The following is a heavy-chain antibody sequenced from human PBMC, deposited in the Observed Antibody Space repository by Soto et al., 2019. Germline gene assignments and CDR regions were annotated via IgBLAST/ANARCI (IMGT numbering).Heavy chain of an antibody. CDR3: AREGAAPYYYYGMDV. CDR2: IYYSGST. V-gene: IGHV4-31*03. CDR1: GGSISSGGYF. D-gene: IGHD6-6*01. J-gene: IGHJ6*02. Sequence: PSETLSLTCTFSGGSISSGGYFLSWIRQHPGKGLEWIGFIYYSGSTYYNPSLKSRVTISVDTSKNQFSLKLSSVTAADTAVYYCAREGAAPYYYYGMDVWGQGTTVTVSS.